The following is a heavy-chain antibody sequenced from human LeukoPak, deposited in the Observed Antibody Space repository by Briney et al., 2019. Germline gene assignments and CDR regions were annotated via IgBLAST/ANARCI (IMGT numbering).Heavy chain of an antibody. J-gene: IGHJ4*02. Sequence: PGGSLRLSCGVSGFTFSSYGMHWVRQAPGKGLEWVAVISYDGSNKYYADSVKGRFTISRDNSKNTLYLQMNSLRAEDTAVYYCARDMEGYFDYWGQGTLVTVSS. D-gene: IGHD3-10*01. CDR2: ISYDGSNK. V-gene: IGHV3-30*19. CDR1: GFTFSSYG. CDR3: ARDMEGYFDY.